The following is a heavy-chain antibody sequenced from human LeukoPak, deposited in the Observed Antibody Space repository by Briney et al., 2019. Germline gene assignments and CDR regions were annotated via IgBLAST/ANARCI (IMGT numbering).Heavy chain of an antibody. V-gene: IGHV3-30*18. Sequence: PGRSLRLSCAASGFTFSSYGMHWVRQAPGKGLEWVAVISYDGSNKYYADSVKGRFTISRDNSKNTLYLQMNSLRAEDTAVYYCAKEGDFLNYYDSSGYTKEEYYFDYWGQGTLVTVSS. J-gene: IGHJ4*02. CDR3: AKEGDFLNYYDSSGYTKEEYYFDY. CDR2: ISYDGSNK. D-gene: IGHD3-22*01. CDR1: GFTFSSYG.